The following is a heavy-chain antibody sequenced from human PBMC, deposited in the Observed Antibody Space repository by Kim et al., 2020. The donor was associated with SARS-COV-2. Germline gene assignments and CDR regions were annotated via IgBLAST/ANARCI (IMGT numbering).Heavy chain of an antibody. CDR1: GGSISSSSYY. CDR3: ARLQHDSSGYQDY. D-gene: IGHD3-22*01. Sequence: SETLSLTCTVSGGSISSSSYYWGWIRQPPGKGLEWIGSIYYSGSTYYNPSLKSRVTISVDTSKNQFSLKLSSVTAADTAVYYCARLQHDSSGYQDYWGQGTLVTVSS. J-gene: IGHJ4*02. V-gene: IGHV4-39*01. CDR2: IYYSGST.